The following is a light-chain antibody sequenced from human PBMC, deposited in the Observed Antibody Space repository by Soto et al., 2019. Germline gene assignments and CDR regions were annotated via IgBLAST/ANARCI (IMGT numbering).Light chain of an antibody. Sequence: DIQMTQSPSSLSASVGDRVTITCRASRNIPSYLSWYQQKPGKAPKLLIYSSSNLQSGVPSRFTGTDVSLTISSLQPEDAATYFCQQSHSTPWTFGQGTKVEI. CDR2: SSS. CDR3: QQSHSTPWT. J-gene: IGKJ1*01. CDR1: RNIPSY. V-gene: IGKV1-39*01.